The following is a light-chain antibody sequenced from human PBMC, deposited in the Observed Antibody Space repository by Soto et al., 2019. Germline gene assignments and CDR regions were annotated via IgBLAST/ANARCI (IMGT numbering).Light chain of an antibody. CDR1: SGHSSYI. CDR2: LEGSGSY. V-gene: IGLV4-60*02. CDR3: ETWDSNTHTV. J-gene: IGLJ3*02. Sequence: QLVLTQSSSASASLGSSVKLTCTLSSGHSSYIIAWHQQQPGKAPRYLMKLEGSGSYNKGSGVHDRFSGSSSGADRYLTISNLQFEDEADYYCETWDSNTHTVFGGGTKLTVL.